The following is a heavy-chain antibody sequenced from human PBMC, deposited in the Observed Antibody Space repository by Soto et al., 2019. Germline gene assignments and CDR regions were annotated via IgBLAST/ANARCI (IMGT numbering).Heavy chain of an antibody. D-gene: IGHD2-2*01. CDR3: ARVPREIILVGMDV. CDR2: ISGKTGKT. CDR1: GYTFTSYG. Sequence: QVQLVQSGPEVEKPGASVKVSCKASGYTFTSYGISWVRQAPGQGLEWMGWISGKTGKTNYAQKLQGRVTISTDTSTSTAYMELRSLRSDDTAVYYCARVPREIILVGMDVWGQGTTVTVSS. V-gene: IGHV1-18*04. J-gene: IGHJ6*02.